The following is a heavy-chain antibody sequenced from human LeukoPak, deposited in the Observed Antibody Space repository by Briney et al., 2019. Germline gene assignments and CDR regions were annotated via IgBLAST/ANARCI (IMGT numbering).Heavy chain of an antibody. CDR2: IKQDGSAK. Sequence: GGSLRLSCAASGFTFSTYSMNWVRQAPGKGLEWVANIKQDGSAKYYVDSVKGRLTISRDNAKSLLYLQMNSLRAEDAAVYYCAGGQGFLIDYWGQGTLVTVSS. V-gene: IGHV3-7*01. CDR1: GFTFSTYS. D-gene: IGHD3-3*01. CDR3: AGGQGFLIDY. J-gene: IGHJ4*02.